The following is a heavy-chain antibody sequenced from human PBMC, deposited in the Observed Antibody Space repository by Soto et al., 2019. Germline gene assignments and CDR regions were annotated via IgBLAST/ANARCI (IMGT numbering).Heavy chain of an antibody. J-gene: IGHJ4*02. D-gene: IGHD2-21*01. CDR3: AAYRRDGYNYFDY. V-gene: IGHV1-58*01. CDR1: GFTFTSSA. Sequence: SVKVSCKASGFTFTSSAVQWVRQARGQRLEWIGWIVVGSGNTNYAQKFQERVTITRDMSTSTAYMELSSLRSEDTAVYYCAAYRRDGYNYFDYWGQGTLVTVSS. CDR2: IVVGSGNT.